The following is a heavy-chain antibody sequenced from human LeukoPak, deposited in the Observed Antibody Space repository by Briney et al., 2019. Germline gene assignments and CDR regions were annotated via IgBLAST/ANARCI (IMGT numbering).Heavy chain of an antibody. D-gene: IGHD6-13*01. CDR1: GYSLTDYW. CDR2: IYPGDSDT. CDR3: ARRQVSGAAQYYFDY. Sequence: PGESLKISCKGSGYSLTDYWIGWVRQMPGKGPELMGIIYPGDSDTRYSPSFQGQVTISADKSISTAYLQWSSLEASDTAMYYCARRQVSGAAQYYFDYWGQGTLVTVSS. J-gene: IGHJ4*02. V-gene: IGHV5-51*01.